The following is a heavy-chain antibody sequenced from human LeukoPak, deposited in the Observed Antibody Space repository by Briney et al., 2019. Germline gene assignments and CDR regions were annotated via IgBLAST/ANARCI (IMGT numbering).Heavy chain of an antibody. V-gene: IGHV3-21*01. Sequence: GGSLRLSYAASGFTFSSYSMNWVRQAPGKGLEWVSSISSSSSYIYYADSVKGRFTISRDNAKNSLYLQMNSLRAEDTAVYYCARNIAAAGKGYYFDYWGQGTLVTVSS. J-gene: IGHJ4*02. D-gene: IGHD6-13*01. CDR1: GFTFSSYS. CDR2: ISSSSSYI. CDR3: ARNIAAAGKGYYFDY.